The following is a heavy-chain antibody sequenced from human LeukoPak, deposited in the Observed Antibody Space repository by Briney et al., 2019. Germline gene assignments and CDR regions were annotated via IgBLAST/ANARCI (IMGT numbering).Heavy chain of an antibody. CDR1: DDSFSSHY. V-gene: IGHV4-59*11. D-gene: IGHD4-17*01. Sequence: SETLSLTCAVSDDSFSSHYWTWIRQPPGKGLEWIWYISYIGSTNDNASLKSRVTSSLDATKNQFSFQLSSVTAADNADYYYARDLVTVTKGFDIWGQGTMVSVSS. CDR2: ISYIGST. CDR3: ARDLVTVTKGFDI. J-gene: IGHJ3*02.